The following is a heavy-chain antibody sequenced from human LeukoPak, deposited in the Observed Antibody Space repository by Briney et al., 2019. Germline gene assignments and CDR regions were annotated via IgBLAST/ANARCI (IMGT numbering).Heavy chain of an antibody. V-gene: IGHV4-59*11. Sequence: SETLSLTCSVSGGSINNHYWRWIRQTPGKGLEWIGYVFDSGSTNYNPSVKSRVTISVDTSRNQFSLRLSSVTAADTAVYYCAKHLTNAFYDMIWFDPWGQGILVTVSS. CDR2: VFDSGST. J-gene: IGHJ5*02. D-gene: IGHD2/OR15-2a*01. CDR1: GGSINNHY. CDR3: AKHLTNAFYDMIWFDP.